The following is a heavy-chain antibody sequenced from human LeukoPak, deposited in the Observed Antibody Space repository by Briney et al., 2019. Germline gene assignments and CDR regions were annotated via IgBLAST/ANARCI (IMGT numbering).Heavy chain of an antibody. CDR2: IFYSGNT. CDR1: GDSISTDY. CDR3: ARGYCSSTSCYSLFDC. V-gene: IGHV4-59*08. J-gene: IGHJ4*02. D-gene: IGHD2-2*01. Sequence: SSETLSLTCTVSGDSISTDYWSWIRQPPGKGLEWIGFIFYSGNTNYNPSLRGRVTISVDTSKTQFSLKLSSVTAADTAVYYCARGYCSSTSCYSLFDCWGQGTLVTVSS.